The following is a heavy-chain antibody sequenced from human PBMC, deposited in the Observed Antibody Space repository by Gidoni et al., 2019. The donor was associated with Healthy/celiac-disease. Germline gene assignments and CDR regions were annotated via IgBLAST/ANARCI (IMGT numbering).Heavy chain of an antibody. Sequence: EVQLLESGGGLVQPGGSLRLSCAASGFTFSSYAMSWVRQAPGKGLEWVSAISGSGGSTYYADSVKGRFTISRDNSKNTLYLQMNSLRAEDTAVYYCAKDLGSHDYGDYPSDYWGQGTLVTVSS. CDR3: AKDLGSHDYGDYPSDY. CDR2: ISGSGGST. V-gene: IGHV3-23*01. D-gene: IGHD4-17*01. CDR1: GFTFSSYA. J-gene: IGHJ4*02.